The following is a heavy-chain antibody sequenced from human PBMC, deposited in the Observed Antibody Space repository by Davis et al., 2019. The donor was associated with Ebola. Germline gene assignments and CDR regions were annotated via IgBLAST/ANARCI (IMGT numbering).Heavy chain of an antibody. CDR2: IDPSDSYT. V-gene: IGHV5-10-1*01. Sequence: KVSCKASGGTFSSYTISWVRQMPGKGLEWMGRIDPSDSYTNYSPSFQGHVTISADKSISTAYQQWSSLKASDTAMYYCAGGRYYYYGMDVWGQGTTVTVSS. CDR3: AGGRYYYYGMDV. D-gene: IGHD1-26*01. CDR1: GGTFSSYT. J-gene: IGHJ6*02.